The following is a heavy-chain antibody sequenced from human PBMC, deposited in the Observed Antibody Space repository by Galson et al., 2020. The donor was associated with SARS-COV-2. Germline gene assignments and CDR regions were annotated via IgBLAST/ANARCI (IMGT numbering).Heavy chain of an antibody. CDR3: SREVDPSVITEERTYYPFYGIDV. CDR2: ISTTGST. J-gene: IGHJ6*02. V-gene: IGHV4-61*02. D-gene: IGHD3-16*01. Sequence: SETLSLTCTVSGGSISRGRYYWSWIRQPAGKGLEWIGRISTTGSTNFNPSLKSRLTISLDTSKTHFSLKLSSVSAADTAVYYCSREVDPSVITEERTYYPFYGIDVWGQGTTVTVSS. CDR1: GGSISRGRYY.